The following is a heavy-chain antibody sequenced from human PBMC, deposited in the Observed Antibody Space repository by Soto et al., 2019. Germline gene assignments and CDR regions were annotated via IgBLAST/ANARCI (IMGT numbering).Heavy chain of an antibody. Sequence: GTLSLTCAVYGGSFSGYYWSWIRQPPGKGLEWIGEINHSGSTNYNPSLKSRVTISVDTSKNQFSLKLSSVTAADTAVYYCARANLYYDFWSGYYTGWFDPWGQGTLVTVSS. D-gene: IGHD3-3*01. V-gene: IGHV4-34*01. J-gene: IGHJ5*02. CDR3: ARANLYYDFWSGYYTGWFDP. CDR1: GGSFSGYY. CDR2: INHSGST.